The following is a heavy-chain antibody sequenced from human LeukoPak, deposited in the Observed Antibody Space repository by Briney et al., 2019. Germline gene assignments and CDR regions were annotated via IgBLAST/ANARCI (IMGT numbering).Heavy chain of an antibody. CDR1: GFTFSSYG. D-gene: IGHD3-22*01. CDR2: ISYDGSNK. Sequence: GGSLRLSCAASGFTFSSYGMHWVRQAPGKGLEWVAVISYDGSNKYYADSVKGRFTISRDNSKNTLYLQMNSLRAEDTAVYYCAKLYYYDSSGDYGTFDYWGQGTLVTVS. V-gene: IGHV3-30*18. J-gene: IGHJ4*02. CDR3: AKLYYYDSSGDYGTFDY.